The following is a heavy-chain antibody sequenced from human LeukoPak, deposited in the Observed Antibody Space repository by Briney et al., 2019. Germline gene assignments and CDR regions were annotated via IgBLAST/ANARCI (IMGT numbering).Heavy chain of an antibody. CDR2: ISPSSSYI. J-gene: IGHJ4*02. CDR1: GFTLSSFK. CDR3: ARDLTGGEYFDS. V-gene: IGHV3-21*01. D-gene: IGHD3-16*01. Sequence: PGGTLRLSCATSGFTLSSFKMTWVRRAPGKGLEWVASISPSSSYISYADSLKGRFAVSRDNAKHSVFLQMSSLRAEDTAVYYCARDLTGGEYFDSWGQGTLVSVSS.